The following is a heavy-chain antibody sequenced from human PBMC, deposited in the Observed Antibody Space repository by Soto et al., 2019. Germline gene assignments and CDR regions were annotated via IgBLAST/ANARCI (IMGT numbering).Heavy chain of an antibody. CDR3: ARLPARGYYYYGMDV. V-gene: IGHV5-51*01. J-gene: IGHJ6*02. Sequence: GESLKISCKGSGYSFTSYWIGWVRQMPGKGLEWMGIIYPGDSDTRYSPSFQGQVTISADKSISTAYLQWSSLKASDTAMYYCARLPARGYYYYGMDVWGQGTTVTVSS. CDR1: GYSFTSYW. CDR2: IYPGDSDT. D-gene: IGHD2-2*01.